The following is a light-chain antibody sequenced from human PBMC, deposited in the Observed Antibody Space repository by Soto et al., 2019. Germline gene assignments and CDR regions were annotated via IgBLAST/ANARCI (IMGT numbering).Light chain of an antibody. CDR2: GAS. CDR1: ESVSDNY. V-gene: IGKV3-20*01. Sequence: EVVLTQSPGTLSLSPGERATLSCRASESVSDNYLAWYQQRSGQAPRLVIYGASSRASAVPDRFSGSGSGADFTLTISRLEPEDFAVYYCQQYGSSPLTFGGGTKVE. J-gene: IGKJ4*01. CDR3: QQYGSSPLT.